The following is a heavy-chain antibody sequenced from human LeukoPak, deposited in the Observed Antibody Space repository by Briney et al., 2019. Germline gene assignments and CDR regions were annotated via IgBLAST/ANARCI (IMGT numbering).Heavy chain of an antibody. Sequence: PGGSLRLSCTASGFTFGDYAMSWVRQAPGKGLEWVGFIRSKAYGGTTEYAASVKGRFTISRDDSKSIAYLQMNSLKTEDTAVYYCTRYYGSGSGYYFYYDMDVWGQGTTVTVSS. CDR2: IRSKAYGGTT. CDR3: TRYYGSGSGYYFYYDMDV. D-gene: IGHD3-10*01. J-gene: IGHJ6*02. CDR1: GFTFGDYA. V-gene: IGHV3-49*04.